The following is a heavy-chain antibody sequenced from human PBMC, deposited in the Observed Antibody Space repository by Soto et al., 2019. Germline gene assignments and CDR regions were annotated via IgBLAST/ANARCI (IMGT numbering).Heavy chain of an antibody. V-gene: IGHV3-30*18. Sequence: QVQLVQSEGGVVQPGGSLRLSCAASGFTFTTFGMHWVRQAPGKGLEWVAFISYDEINQYYADSVKGRFTISRDISKNTLYLQMNNLRPEDSAVYYCAKVGLMGAYRKSFFDYWGQGTLVNVSS. CDR1: GFTFTTFG. J-gene: IGHJ4*02. CDR2: ISYDEINQ. D-gene: IGHD1-26*01. CDR3: AKVGLMGAYRKSFFDY.